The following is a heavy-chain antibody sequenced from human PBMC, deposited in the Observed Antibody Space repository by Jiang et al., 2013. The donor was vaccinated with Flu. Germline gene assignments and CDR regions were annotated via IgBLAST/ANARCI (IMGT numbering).Heavy chain of an antibody. J-gene: IGHJ3*01. Sequence: VQLVESGAEMKKPGSSVKVSCKASGGTFSTSAISWVRQAPGQGLEWMGGIIPIFGRGNYAQRFQGRVTITADESTRTVYMELSRLKYEDTAVFYCARGTHNFDVWGQGTMVTVSS. V-gene: IGHV1-69*01. CDR2: IIPIFGRG. CDR3: ARGTHNFDV. D-gene: IGHD1-14*01. CDR1: GGTFSTSA.